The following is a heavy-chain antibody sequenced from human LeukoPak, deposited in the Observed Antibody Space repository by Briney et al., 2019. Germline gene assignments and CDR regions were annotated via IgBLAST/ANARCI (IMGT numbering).Heavy chain of an antibody. J-gene: IGHJ4*02. Sequence: GGSLRLSCAASGFTFSSYWMLWVRQAPGKGLKSVSRINTDGTVTTYADSVKGRFTVSRDNADNTMFLQMNSVRDEDTAVYYCATKQWLAPPPDSWGQGTPVTVSS. CDR2: INTDGTVT. CDR3: ATKQWLAPPPDS. CDR1: GFTFSSYW. D-gene: IGHD6-19*01. V-gene: IGHV3-74*01.